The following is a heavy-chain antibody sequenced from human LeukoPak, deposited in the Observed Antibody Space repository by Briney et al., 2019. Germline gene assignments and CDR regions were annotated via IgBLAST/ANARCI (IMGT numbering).Heavy chain of an antibody. CDR1: GFTFSSYG. J-gene: IGHJ4*02. V-gene: IGHV3-33*06. D-gene: IGHD3-22*01. CDR2: IWYDGSNE. CDR3: AKGWRYDSSGYLMVY. Sequence: GGSLRLSCAASGFTFSSYGMHWVRQAPGKGQEWVAVIWYDGSNEYYADSVKGRFTISRDNSKNTLYLQMNSLRAEDTAVYYCAKGWRYDSSGYLMVYWGQGTLVTVSS.